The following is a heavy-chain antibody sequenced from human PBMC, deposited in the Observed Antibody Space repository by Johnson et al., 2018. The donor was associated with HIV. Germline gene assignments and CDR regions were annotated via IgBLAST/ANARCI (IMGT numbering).Heavy chain of an antibody. CDR1: GFTVSSNY. J-gene: IGHJ3*01. D-gene: IGHD6-6*01. Sequence: VQLVESGGGMVRPGGSLRLSCAASGFTVSSNYMSWVRQAPGKGLEWVSVIYSGGSTYYADSVKGRFSISRDTSKNTLDLQMNSLRAEDTAVKSCASEVEYSSLGGVWGQGTMVTVSS. V-gene: IGHV3-66*02. CDR3: ASEVEYSSLGGV. CDR2: IYSGGST.